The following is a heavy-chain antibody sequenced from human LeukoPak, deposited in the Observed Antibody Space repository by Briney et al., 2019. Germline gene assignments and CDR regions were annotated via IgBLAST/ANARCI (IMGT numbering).Heavy chain of an antibody. CDR3: AKFRGPSSGWFFDY. CDR2: LLGSGRST. Sequence: GGSLRLFCAACGFTFSSYAMSWAREPPGKGLEGVSTLLGSGRSTYYADSVKGRFTVSRDNSKNTLYLQMNSLTAEDTALYYCAKFRGPSSGWFFDYWGQGTLVTVSS. CDR1: GFTFSSYA. D-gene: IGHD6-19*01. J-gene: IGHJ4*02. V-gene: IGHV3-23*01.